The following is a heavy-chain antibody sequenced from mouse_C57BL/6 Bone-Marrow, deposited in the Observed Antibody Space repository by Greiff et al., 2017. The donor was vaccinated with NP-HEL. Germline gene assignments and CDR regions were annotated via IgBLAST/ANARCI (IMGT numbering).Heavy chain of an antibody. V-gene: IGHV14-4*01. Sequence: VQLQQSGAELVRPGASVKLSCTASGFNIKDDYMHWVKQRPEQGLEWIGWIDTENGDTEYASKFQGKATITADTSSNTAYLQLSSLTSEDTAVYYCTFITTVPDYWGQGTTLTVSS. CDR1: GFNIKDDY. D-gene: IGHD1-2*01. J-gene: IGHJ2*01. CDR2: IDTENGDT. CDR3: TFITTVPDY.